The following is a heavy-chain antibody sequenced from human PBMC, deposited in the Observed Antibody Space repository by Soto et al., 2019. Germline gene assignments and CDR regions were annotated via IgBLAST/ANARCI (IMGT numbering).Heavy chain of an antibody. CDR2: ISSSGSTI. J-gene: IGHJ4*02. D-gene: IGHD2-21*01. CDR1: GFTFSDYY. Sequence: GGSLRLSCAASGFTFSDYYMSWIRQAPGKGLEWVSYISSSGSTIYYADSVKDRFTISRDNAKNSLYLQMNSLRAEDTAVYYCAREYCGGDCYSGEFDYWGQGTLVTVSS. V-gene: IGHV3-11*01. CDR3: AREYCGGDCYSGEFDY.